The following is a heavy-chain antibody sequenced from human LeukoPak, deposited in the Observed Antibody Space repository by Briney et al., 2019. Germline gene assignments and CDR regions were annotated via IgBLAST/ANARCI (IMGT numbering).Heavy chain of an antibody. Sequence: GGSLRLSCAASGFTFSSYWMSWVRQAPGKGLEWVANIKQDGSEKYYVDSVKGRFTISRDNAKNSLYLQMNSLRAEDTAVYYCARDDCSSISRYHDWFDPWGQGTLVTVSS. CDR3: ARDDCSSISRYHDWFDP. J-gene: IGHJ5*02. CDR2: IKQDGSEK. CDR1: GFTFSSYW. D-gene: IGHD2-2*01. V-gene: IGHV3-7*01.